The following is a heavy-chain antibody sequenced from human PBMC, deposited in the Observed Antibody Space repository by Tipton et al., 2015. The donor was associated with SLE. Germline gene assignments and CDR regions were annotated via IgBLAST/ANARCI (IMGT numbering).Heavy chain of an antibody. CDR2: ICCGGST. CDR1: GGSITNYY. Sequence: TLSLTCTVSGGSITNYYWGWVRQPAGKGLEWIGRICCGGSTKYNPSLDSRVSLSVDASKDQFSLRLTSVTAADTAMYYCARDSAVNFWYFDLWGRGTLVTVSS. CDR3: ARDSAVNFWYFDL. V-gene: IGHV4-4*07. J-gene: IGHJ2*01.